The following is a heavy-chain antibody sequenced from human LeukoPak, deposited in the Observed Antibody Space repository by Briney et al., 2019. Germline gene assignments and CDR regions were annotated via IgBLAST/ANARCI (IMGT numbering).Heavy chain of an antibody. J-gene: IGHJ4*02. Sequence: SETLSLTCAVYGGSFSGYYWSWIRQPPGKGLEWIGEINHSGSTNYNPSLKSRVTISVDTSKNQFSLKLSSVTAADTAVYYCARGRSAFDSSGPFDYWGQGTLVTVSS. CDR1: GGSFSGYY. D-gene: IGHD3-22*01. V-gene: IGHV4-34*01. CDR3: ARGRSAFDSSGPFDY. CDR2: INHSGST.